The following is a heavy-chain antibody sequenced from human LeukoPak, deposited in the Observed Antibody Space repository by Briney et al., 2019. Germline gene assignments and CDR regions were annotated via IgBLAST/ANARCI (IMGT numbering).Heavy chain of an antibody. Sequence: GGSLRLSCAASGFTFSGYAMSWVRQAPGKGLEWVSSIGGSGDNTFYADSVKDRFTISRDNSKNTLFLQMNSLRAEDTAVYCAKGRGTTVTSAANYWGQGTLVTVSS. V-gene: IGHV3-23*01. J-gene: IGHJ4*02. CDR2: IGGSGDNT. CDR1: GFTFSGYA. D-gene: IGHD4-17*01. CDR3: AKGRGTTVTSAANY.